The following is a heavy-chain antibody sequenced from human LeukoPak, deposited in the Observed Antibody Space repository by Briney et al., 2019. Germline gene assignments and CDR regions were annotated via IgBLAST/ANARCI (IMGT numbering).Heavy chain of an antibody. CDR2: ISGSGGST. CDR3: ARPAVAGKGPGYFQH. Sequence: GGSLRLSCAASGFTFSSYAMSWVRQAPGKGLEWVSAISGSGGSTYYADSVKGRFTISRDNSKNTLYLQMNSLRAEDTAVYYCARPAVAGKGPGYFQHWGQGTLVTVSS. CDR1: GFTFSSYA. J-gene: IGHJ1*01. V-gene: IGHV3-23*01. D-gene: IGHD6-19*01.